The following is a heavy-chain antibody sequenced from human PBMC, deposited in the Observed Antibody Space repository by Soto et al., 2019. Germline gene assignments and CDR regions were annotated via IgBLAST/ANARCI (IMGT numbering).Heavy chain of an antibody. CDR1: GGTFSSYA. Sequence: GASVKVSCKASGGTFSSYAISWVRQAPGQGLEWMGGIIPIFGTANYAQKFQGRVTITADESTSTAYMELSSLRSEDTAVYYCARDCFMASYYYYGMDVWGQGTTVTVSS. CDR3: ARDCFMASYYYYGMDV. J-gene: IGHJ6*02. D-gene: IGHD5-12*01. V-gene: IGHV1-69*13. CDR2: IIPIFGTA.